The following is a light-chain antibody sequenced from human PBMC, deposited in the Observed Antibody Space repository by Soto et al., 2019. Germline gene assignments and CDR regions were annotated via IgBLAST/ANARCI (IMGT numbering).Light chain of an antibody. CDR1: QSISRW. J-gene: IGKJ1*01. CDR2: DAS. CDR3: QQHQSYWS. Sequence: DIPLTQAPSTLAASVGVRITITFRASQSISRWLAWYQQKPGKAPKLLIHDASSLQSGVPSRFSGSGSGTEFTLTISSLQPDDFATYYCQQHQSYWSFGQGTKVDI. V-gene: IGKV1-5*01.